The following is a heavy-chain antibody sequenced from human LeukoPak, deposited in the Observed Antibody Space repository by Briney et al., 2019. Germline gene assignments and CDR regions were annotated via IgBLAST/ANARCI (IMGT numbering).Heavy chain of an antibody. D-gene: IGHD2-2*01. Sequence: SETLSLTCTVSGGSISSYYWSWLRQPPGKGLEWIGYIYYSGSTNYNPSLESRVTISVDTSKNQFSLDLSSVTAADTAVYYCARQKCTSTSCLTKNAFDIWGQGTMVTVSS. CDR2: IYYSGST. CDR3: ARQKCTSTSCLTKNAFDI. V-gene: IGHV4-59*08. CDR1: GGSISSYY. J-gene: IGHJ3*02.